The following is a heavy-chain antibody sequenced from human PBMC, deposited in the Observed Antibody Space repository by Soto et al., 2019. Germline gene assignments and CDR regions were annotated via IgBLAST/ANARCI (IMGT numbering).Heavy chain of an antibody. CDR1: GYTFTSYG. CDR2: ISTYDGDT. V-gene: IGHV1-18*01. CDR3: VRDWYCISTSCFDRFDP. J-gene: IGHJ5*02. D-gene: IGHD2-2*01. Sequence: QVQLVQSGAEVKKPGASVKVSCKASGYTFTSYGISWVRQAPGQGLEWMGWISTYDGDTRYGQNLQGRVTMTTDTSTSTAYMELRSLRSDDTAVYYCVRDWYCISTSCFDRFDPWGQGTLVTVSS.